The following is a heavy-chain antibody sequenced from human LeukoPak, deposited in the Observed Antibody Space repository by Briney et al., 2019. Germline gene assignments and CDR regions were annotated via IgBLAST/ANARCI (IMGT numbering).Heavy chain of an antibody. Sequence: GASVKVSCKASGYTFTSYAKNWVRQAPGQGLEWMGWINTNTGNPTYAQGFTGRFVFSLDTSVSTAYLQIGSLKAEDTAVYYCARVQYSYEGYNWFDPWGQGTLVTVSS. J-gene: IGHJ5*02. V-gene: IGHV7-4-1*01. CDR1: GYTFTSYA. CDR2: INTNTGNP. D-gene: IGHD5-18*01. CDR3: ARVQYSYEGYNWFDP.